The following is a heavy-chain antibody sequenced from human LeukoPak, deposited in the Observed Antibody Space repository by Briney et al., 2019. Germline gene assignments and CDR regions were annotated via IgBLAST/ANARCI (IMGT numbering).Heavy chain of an antibody. Sequence: GGSLRLSCAASGFTFSNYAMNWVRQAPGEGLEWVSSTSTSSSYIYYADSVKGRFTISRDNAKNSLYLQMNSLRAEDTAVYYCARYKSGSFSDVFHIWGQGTMVTVSS. J-gene: IGHJ3*02. D-gene: IGHD1-26*01. V-gene: IGHV3-21*01. CDR2: TSTSSSYI. CDR1: GFTFSNYA. CDR3: ARYKSGSFSDVFHI.